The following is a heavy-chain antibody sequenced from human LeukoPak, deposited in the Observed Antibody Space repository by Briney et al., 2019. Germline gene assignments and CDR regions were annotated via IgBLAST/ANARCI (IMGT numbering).Heavy chain of an antibody. V-gene: IGHV1-2*02. CDR3: TRYSYGSGSNIYFDY. Sequence: ASVKVSCKASGYTFTGYYIHWVRQAPGQGLEWMGWIRPISGATNHPEKFQGRVTMTRDTAINTVYIEVGSLRSDDTAFYYCTRYSYGSGSNIYFDYWGQGTLVTVSS. D-gene: IGHD3-10*01. J-gene: IGHJ4*02. CDR2: IRPISGAT. CDR1: GYTFTGYY.